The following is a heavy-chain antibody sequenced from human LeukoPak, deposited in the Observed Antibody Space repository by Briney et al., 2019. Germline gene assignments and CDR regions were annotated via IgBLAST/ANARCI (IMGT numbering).Heavy chain of an antibody. D-gene: IGHD3-22*01. V-gene: IGHV3-74*01. CDR3: AREGYYDSSGSDY. CDR1: GFTFSSYW. Sequence: PGGSLRLSCAASGFTFSSYWMHWVRQAPGKGLVWVSRINSDGSSTSYADSVKGRFTISRDNAKNTLYLQMNSLRAEDMAVYYCAREGYYDSSGSDYWGQGTLVTVSS. CDR2: INSDGSST. J-gene: IGHJ4*02.